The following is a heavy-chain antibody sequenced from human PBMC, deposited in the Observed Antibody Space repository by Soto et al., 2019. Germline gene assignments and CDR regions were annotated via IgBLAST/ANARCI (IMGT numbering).Heavy chain of an antibody. CDR1: GGSITSGVYS. V-gene: IGHV4-30-2*01. CDR2: FYHSGDT. D-gene: IGHD2-21*02. J-gene: IGHJ3*01. CDR3: ARVICAGADCYPDAFDV. Sequence: QMQLQESGSGLVKPSQTLSLTCAVSGGSITSGVYSWSWLRQPPGKGLEWLGSFYHSGDTYYNPSRPSRLTISLDKSKIQFSLKLNSVTAADTALYYCARVICAGADCYPDAFDVWGQGTMVTVSS.